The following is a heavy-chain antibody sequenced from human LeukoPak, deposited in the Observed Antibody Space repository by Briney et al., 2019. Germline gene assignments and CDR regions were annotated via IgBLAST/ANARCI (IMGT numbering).Heavy chain of an antibody. D-gene: IGHD3-10*01. CDR1: GYTFTSYG. CDR2: ISAYNGNT. V-gene: IGHV1-18*01. CDR3: ARDPHPDLLWFGESLSP. Sequence: GASVKGSCKASGYTFTSYGISWVRQAPGQGLEWMGWISAYNGNTNYAQKLQGRVTMTTDTSTSTAYMELRSLRSDDTAVYYCARDPHPDLLWFGESLSPWGQGTLVTVSS. J-gene: IGHJ5*02.